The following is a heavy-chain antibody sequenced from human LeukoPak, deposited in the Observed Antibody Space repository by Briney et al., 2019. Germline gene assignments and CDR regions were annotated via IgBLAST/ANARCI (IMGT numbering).Heavy chain of an antibody. Sequence: SVKVSCKASGGTFSSYAISWVRQAPGQGLEWMGRIIPIFGTANYAQKFQGRVTITTDESTSTAYLELSSLRSEDTAVYYCAPAYVWGSYRWSPWGQGTLVTVSS. J-gene: IGHJ5*02. D-gene: IGHD3-16*02. V-gene: IGHV1-69*05. CDR2: IIPIFGTA. CDR3: APAYVWGSYRWSP. CDR1: GGTFSSYA.